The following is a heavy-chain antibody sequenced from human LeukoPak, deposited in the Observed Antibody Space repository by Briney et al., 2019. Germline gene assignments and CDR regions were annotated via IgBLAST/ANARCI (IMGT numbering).Heavy chain of an antibody. V-gene: IGHV3-30*03. CDR3: ARDRILTRGDY. J-gene: IGHJ4*02. D-gene: IGHD2-15*01. CDR2: ISYDGGKK. CDR1: GFTFATYG. Sequence: GGSLRLSCEASGFTFATYGMHWVRQAPGKGPEWVAFISYDGGKKYYPDSVKGRFTISRDNSRNSLYLQMNSLRAEDTAVYYCARDRILTRGDYWGQGTLVTVSS.